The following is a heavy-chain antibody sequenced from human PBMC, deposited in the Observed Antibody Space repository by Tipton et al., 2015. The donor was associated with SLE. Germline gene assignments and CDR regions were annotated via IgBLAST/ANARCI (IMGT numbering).Heavy chain of an antibody. J-gene: IGHJ3*02. CDR2: IRSRANSYAT. CDR3: AKDLNSYYSHAFDI. V-gene: IGHV3-73*01. D-gene: IGHD3-10*01. CDR1: GFTFSGSA. Sequence: SLRLSCAASGFTFSGSAMHWVRQASGKGLEWVGRIRSRANSYATAYAASMKGRFTISRDNSKNSLYLQMSSLRTEDTALYYCAKDLNSYYSHAFDIWGQGTMVTVSS.